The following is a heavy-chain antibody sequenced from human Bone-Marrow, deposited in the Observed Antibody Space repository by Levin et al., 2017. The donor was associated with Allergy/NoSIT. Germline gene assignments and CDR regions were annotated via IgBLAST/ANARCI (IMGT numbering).Heavy chain of an antibody. J-gene: IGHJ4*01. Sequence: GESLKISCKVSGYTFTGYYLQWVRQAPGQGLEWMGWINPHNGDTDFAQKFQGRVTMTRDTSIRTAYMELTSLKSDDTAVYFCARRSDNTGYPLDYWGQGTLVTVSS. CDR2: INPHNGDT. V-gene: IGHV1-2*02. D-gene: IGHD3-22*01. CDR1: GYTFTGYY. CDR3: ARRSDNTGYPLDY.